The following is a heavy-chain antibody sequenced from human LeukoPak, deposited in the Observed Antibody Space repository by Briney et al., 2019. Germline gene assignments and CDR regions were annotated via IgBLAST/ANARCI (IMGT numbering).Heavy chain of an antibody. CDR1: GYTFTTYY. Sequence: AAVKVSCKASGYTFTTYYIHWVRQAPGEGVEWMGWINPKSGGTKFAQKHQGGVTMTADTSIDTAYLELSNLKSDDTAIYYCARSSSGWPLYFDCWGQGTLVTVSS. V-gene: IGHV1-2*02. D-gene: IGHD6-19*01. J-gene: IGHJ4*02. CDR2: INPKSGGT. CDR3: ARSSSGWPLYFDC.